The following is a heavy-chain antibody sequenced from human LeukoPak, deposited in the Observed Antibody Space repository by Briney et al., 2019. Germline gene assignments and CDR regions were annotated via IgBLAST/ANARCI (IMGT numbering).Heavy chain of an antibody. Sequence: PGRSLRLSCAASGFTFSSYGIHWVRQAPGKGLEWVAVISHDGSDKYYADSVKGRFTISRDNSKNTLYLQMNSLRTDDTAVYYCAKDETNVVVPAAMDYWGQGTLVTVSS. D-gene: IGHD2-2*01. V-gene: IGHV3-30*18. J-gene: IGHJ4*02. CDR3: AKDETNVVVPAAMDY. CDR1: GFTFSSYG. CDR2: ISHDGSDK.